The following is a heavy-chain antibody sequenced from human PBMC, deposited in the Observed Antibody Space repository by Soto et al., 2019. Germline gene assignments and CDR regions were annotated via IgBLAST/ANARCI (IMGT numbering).Heavy chain of an antibody. V-gene: IGHV1-18*01. Sequence: QVQLVQSGAEVKKPGAAVKVSCKATGYPFTSYTISWVRQAPGQGLEWVGWISAYNGNTKYAQKVQGRVTMTTATSMXTXYXXLRSLRSDHTAVYYCVSDRLYYDWGSGNYHGEFDYWGQGTLVNVSS. CDR3: VSDRLYYDWGSGNYHGEFDY. CDR2: ISAYNGNT. J-gene: IGHJ4*01. D-gene: IGHD3-10*01. CDR1: GYPFTSYT.